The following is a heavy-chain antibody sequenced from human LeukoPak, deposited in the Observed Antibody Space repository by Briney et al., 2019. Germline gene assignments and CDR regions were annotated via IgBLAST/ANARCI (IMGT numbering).Heavy chain of an antibody. D-gene: IGHD4-23*01. Sequence: SETLSLTCAVYGGSFSGYYWTWIRQPPGKGLEWIGEINHSGSTYYNPSLKSRVTISVDRSKNQFSLKLSSVTAADTAVYYCARGERGNPGAEYFQYWGQGTLVTVSS. V-gene: IGHV4-34*01. CDR2: INHSGST. J-gene: IGHJ1*01. CDR1: GGSFSGYY. CDR3: ARGERGNPGAEYFQY.